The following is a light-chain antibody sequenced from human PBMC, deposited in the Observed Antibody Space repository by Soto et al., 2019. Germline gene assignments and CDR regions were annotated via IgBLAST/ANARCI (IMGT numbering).Light chain of an antibody. Sequence: QSVLTQPPSVSGAPGQTVTISCTRSSSNLGAAYDVHWYQHLPGTSPKLLIYGNNNRPSGVPDRFSGSKSGTSASLAITGLQAEDEADYYCQSYDSSLSGGVFGGGTQLTVL. J-gene: IGLJ3*02. CDR2: GNN. CDR3: QSYDSSLSGGV. V-gene: IGLV1-40*01. CDR1: SSNLGAAYD.